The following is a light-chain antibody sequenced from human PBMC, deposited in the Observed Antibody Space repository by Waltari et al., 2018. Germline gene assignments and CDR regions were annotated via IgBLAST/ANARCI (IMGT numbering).Light chain of an antibody. CDR3: QQYGTLIT. Sequence: EIVLTQSPGTLSLSPGERATLSGRASQSVRNSYLAWYLQKPGQAPRLLIYGASSRATGIPDRFSGSGSGTDFTLTISRLEPDDFAVYYCQQYGTLITFGQGTRLEIK. CDR2: GAS. J-gene: IGKJ5*01. CDR1: QSVRNSY. V-gene: IGKV3-20*01.